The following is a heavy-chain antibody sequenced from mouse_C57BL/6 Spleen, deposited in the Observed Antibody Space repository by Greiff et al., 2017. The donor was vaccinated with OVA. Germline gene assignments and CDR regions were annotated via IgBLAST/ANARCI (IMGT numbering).Heavy chain of an antibody. CDR2: INPSNGGT. J-gene: IGHJ4*01. D-gene: IGHD2-10*01. V-gene: IGHV1-53*01. CDR3: ARTLLGNAMDY. Sequence: QVQLQQSGAELARPGASVKLSCKASGYTFTSYWMHWVKQRPGQGLEWIGNINPSNGGTNYNEKFKSKATLTVDKSSSTAYMQLSSLTSEDSAVYYCARTLLGNAMDYWGQGTSVTVSS. CDR1: GYTFTSYW.